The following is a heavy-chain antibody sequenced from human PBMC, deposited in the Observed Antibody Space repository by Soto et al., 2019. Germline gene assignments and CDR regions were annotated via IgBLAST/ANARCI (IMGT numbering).Heavy chain of an antibody. V-gene: IGHV4-59*01. CDR1: GASISEYY. Sequence: LSLTCTVSGASISEYYYSWIRQPPGKGLEWIGYIYDGTGSSSYNPSLVSRVTLSVDTSKNQLSLRLTSMTAADTAVYYCARGGVAAPPHFDSWGQGTLVTVSS. CDR3: ARGGVAAPPHFDS. J-gene: IGHJ4*02. D-gene: IGHD2-15*01. CDR2: IYDGTGSS.